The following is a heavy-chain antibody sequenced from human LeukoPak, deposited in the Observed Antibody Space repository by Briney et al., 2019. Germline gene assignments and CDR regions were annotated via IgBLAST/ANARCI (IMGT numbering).Heavy chain of an antibody. V-gene: IGHV4-34*01. CDR2: INHSGST. D-gene: IGHD3-10*01. J-gene: IGHJ3*02. CDR3: ARYAGEAFDI. Sequence: PSETLSLTCAVYGGSFSGYYWSWIRQPPGKGLEWIGEINHSGSTNYNPSLKSRVTISVDTSKNQFSLKLSSVTAADTAVYYCARYAGEAFDIWGQGTMVTVSS. CDR1: GGSFSGYY.